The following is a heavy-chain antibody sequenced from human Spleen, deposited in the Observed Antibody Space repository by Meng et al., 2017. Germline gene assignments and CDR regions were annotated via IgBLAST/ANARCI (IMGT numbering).Heavy chain of an antibody. D-gene: IGHD2-21*01. CDR3: TKNDFYCLGY. V-gene: IGHV4-4*02. CDR2: IYHSGST. J-gene: IGHJ4*02. Sequence: QWQLQESGPGLAKPSGTLSLACAGSGASISSDNWWRWVRQPPGKGVEWIGEIYHSGSTNYNPSIKSRISISVDKPKNQFSLTLSSVTAADTAVYYCTKNDFYCLGYWGQGTLVTVSS. CDR1: GASISSDNW.